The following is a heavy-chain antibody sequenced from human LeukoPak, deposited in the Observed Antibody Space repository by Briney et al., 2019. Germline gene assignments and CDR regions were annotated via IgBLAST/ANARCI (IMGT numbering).Heavy chain of an antibody. CDR1: GFTFSSYS. CDR2: ISSSSSYI. J-gene: IGHJ4*02. Sequence: GGSLRLSCAASGFTFSSYSMNWVRQAPGKGLEWVSSISSSSSYIYYGDSVKGRFTISRDNAKNSLYLQMNSLRAEDTAVYYRARDRPLHYFDYWGQGTLVTVSS. CDR3: ARDRPLHYFDY. V-gene: IGHV3-21*01.